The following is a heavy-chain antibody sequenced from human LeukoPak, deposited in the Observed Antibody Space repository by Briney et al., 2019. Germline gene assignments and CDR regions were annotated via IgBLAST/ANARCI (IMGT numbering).Heavy chain of an antibody. D-gene: IGHD3-22*01. CDR3: AKGNYYDSSGYLTFDY. Sequence: GGSLRLSCAASGFTFSDYYMSWIRQAPGKGLQWVSYISSSSSYTNYADSVKGRFTISRDNSKNTLYLQMNSLRAEDTAVYYCAKGNYYDSSGYLTFDYWGQGTLVTVSS. V-gene: IGHV3-11*03. J-gene: IGHJ4*02. CDR2: ISSSSSYT. CDR1: GFTFSDYY.